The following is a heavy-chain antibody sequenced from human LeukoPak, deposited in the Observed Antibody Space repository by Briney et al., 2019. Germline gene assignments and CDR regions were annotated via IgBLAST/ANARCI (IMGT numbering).Heavy chain of an antibody. CDR2: ISGSGGST. Sequence: PGGSLRLSCAASGFTFSNAWMSWVRQAPGKGLEWVSAISGSGGSTYYADSVKGRFTISRDNSKNTLYLQMNSLRAEDTAVYYCAKEGLRFLEWLLYYFDYWGQGTLVTVSS. CDR3: AKEGLRFLEWLLYYFDY. J-gene: IGHJ4*02. D-gene: IGHD3-3*01. CDR1: GFTFSNAW. V-gene: IGHV3-23*01.